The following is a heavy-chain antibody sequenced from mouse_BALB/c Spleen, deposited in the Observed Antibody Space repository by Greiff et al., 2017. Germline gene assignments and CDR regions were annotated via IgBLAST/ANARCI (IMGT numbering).Heavy chain of an antibody. Sequence: VMLVESGPGLVAPSQSLSITCTVSGFSFTSYGVHWVRQPPGKGLEWLGVIWAGGSTNYNSALMSRLSISKDNSKSQVFLKMNSLQTDDTAMYYCAGGTARLAMDYWGQGTSVTVSS. CDR2: IWAGGST. V-gene: IGHV2-9*02. J-gene: IGHJ4*01. CDR1: GFSFTSYG. D-gene: IGHD1-2*01. CDR3: AGGTARLAMDY.